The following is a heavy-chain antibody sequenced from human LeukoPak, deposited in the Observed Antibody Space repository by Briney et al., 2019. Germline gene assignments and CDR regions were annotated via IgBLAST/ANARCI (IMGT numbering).Heavy chain of an antibody. D-gene: IGHD6-13*01. V-gene: IGHV3-53*05. Sequence: GGSLRLSCTVSGFTVSSNSMSWVRQAPGKGLEWVSFIYSAGSIYYSDSVKGRFTISIDNSKNTLYLQMNSLRAEDTAVYYCAKDRAAAGYYYYYYMDVWGKGTAVTISS. CDR2: IYSAGSI. CDR1: GFTVSSNS. J-gene: IGHJ6*03. CDR3: AKDRAAAGYYYYYYMDV.